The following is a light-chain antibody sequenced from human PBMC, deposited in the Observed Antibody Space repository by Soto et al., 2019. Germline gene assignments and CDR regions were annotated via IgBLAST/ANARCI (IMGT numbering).Light chain of an antibody. CDR2: GAS. J-gene: IGKJ1*01. V-gene: IGKV3-20*01. Sequence: EIVLTQFPGTLSLSPGERATLSCRASQSVSNYLAWYQRKPGQAPRLLIYGASSRATGIPDRFSGSGSGTDFTLTISRLEPEDFAVYYCHQYGGSPQTFGQGTKV. CDR1: QSVSNY. CDR3: HQYGGSPQT.